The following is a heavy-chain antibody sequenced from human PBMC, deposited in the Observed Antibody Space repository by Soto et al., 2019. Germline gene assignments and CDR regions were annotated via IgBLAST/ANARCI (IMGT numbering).Heavy chain of an antibody. D-gene: IGHD6-19*01. CDR2: FDPEDGET. V-gene: IGHV1-24*01. CDR3: ATGITAAGTVWVLGLRHGMDV. J-gene: IGHJ6*02. Sequence: ASVKVSCKVSGYTLTELSMHWVRQAPGKGLEWMGGFDPEDGETIYAQKFQGRVTMTEDTSTDTAYMELSSLRSEDTAVYYCATGITAAGTVWVLGLRHGMDVWGQGTTVTVSS. CDR1: GYTLTELS.